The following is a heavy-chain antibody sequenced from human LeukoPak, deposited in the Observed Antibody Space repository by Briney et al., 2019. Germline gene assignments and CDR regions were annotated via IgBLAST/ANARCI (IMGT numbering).Heavy chain of an antibody. CDR1: GGSISSGSYY. D-gene: IGHD2-8*02. V-gene: IGHV4-61*02. Sequence: SETLSLTCTVSGGSISSGSYYWSWIRQPAGKGLEWIGRIYTRGTTNYNPSLKSRVTISVDTSKNQFSLKLSSVTAADTAVYYCARGYWFYFDYWGQGTLVTVSS. CDR2: IYTRGTT. J-gene: IGHJ4*02. CDR3: ARGYWFYFDY.